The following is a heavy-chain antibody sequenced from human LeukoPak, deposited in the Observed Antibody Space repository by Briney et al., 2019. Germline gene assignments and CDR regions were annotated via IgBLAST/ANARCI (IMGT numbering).Heavy chain of an antibody. CDR1: GGTFSSYA. V-gene: IGHV1-69*13. D-gene: IGHD3-22*01. J-gene: IGHJ1*01. Sequence: ASVKVSCKASGGTFSSYAISWVRQAPGQGLEWMGGIIPIFGTANYAQKFQGRVTITADESTSTAYMELSSLRSEDTAVYYCAREEYYDSRHFQHWGQGTLVTVSS. CDR3: AREEYYDSRHFQH. CDR2: IIPIFGTA.